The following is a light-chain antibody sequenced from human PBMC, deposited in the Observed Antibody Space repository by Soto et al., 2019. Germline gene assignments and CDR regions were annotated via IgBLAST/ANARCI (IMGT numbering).Light chain of an antibody. CDR3: QQYNNWPLT. J-gene: IGKJ1*01. V-gene: IGKV3-15*01. CDR1: QSVNIN. Sequence: EILMTQSPATLSVSPGESATLSCRASQSVNINLAWYQQKPGQAPRVLIHGESTRAPGVPARFSGSGSGTEFTLTISSLQSEDFAVYYCQQYNNWPLTFGQGTKVEIK. CDR2: GES.